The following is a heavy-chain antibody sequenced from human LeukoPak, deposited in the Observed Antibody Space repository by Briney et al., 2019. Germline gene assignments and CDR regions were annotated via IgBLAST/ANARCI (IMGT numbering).Heavy chain of an antibody. V-gene: IGHV3-48*03. CDR1: GFPFSSYE. D-gene: IGHD3-16*01. J-gene: IGHJ4*02. CDR2: ISASGSGSTT. CDR3: VRDGVDS. Sequence: GGSLRLSCAASGFPFSSYEMNWVRQAPGKGLEWVSYISASGSGSTTYYADSVKGRFTISRDNAKNSLDLQMDSLRAEDTAVYYCVRDGVDSWGQGTLVTVSS.